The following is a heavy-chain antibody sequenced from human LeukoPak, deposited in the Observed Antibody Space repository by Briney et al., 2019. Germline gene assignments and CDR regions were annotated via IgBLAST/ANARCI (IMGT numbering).Heavy chain of an antibody. CDR1: GFTFSSYW. D-gene: IGHD6-13*01. Sequence: GGSLRLSCAASGFTFSSYWMSWVRQAPGKGLEWVANIKQDGSEKYYVDSVKGRFTISRDNAKNSLYLLMNSLRAEDTAVYYCARPGRADSSSWYSAFHIWGQGTKVTVSS. V-gene: IGHV3-7*03. CDR2: IKQDGSEK. CDR3: ARPGRADSSSWYSAFHI. J-gene: IGHJ3*02.